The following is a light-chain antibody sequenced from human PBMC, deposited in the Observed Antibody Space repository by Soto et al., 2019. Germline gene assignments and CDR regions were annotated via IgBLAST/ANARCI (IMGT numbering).Light chain of an antibody. J-gene: IGKJ1*01. CDR2: GAS. CDR3: QQYGSSSWT. CDR1: QTVSSSY. V-gene: IGKV3-20*01. Sequence: EIVLTQSPGTLSLSTEERATLSCRASQTVSSSYLAWYQQKPGQAPRLLIYGASSRATGIPDRFSGSGSGTDFTLTISRLEPEDFAVYYCQQYGSSSWTFGQGTKVDIK.